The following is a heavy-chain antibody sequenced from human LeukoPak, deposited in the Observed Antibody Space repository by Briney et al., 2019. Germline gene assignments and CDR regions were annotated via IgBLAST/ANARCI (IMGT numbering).Heavy chain of an antibody. J-gene: IGHJ4*02. CDR3: ARESWDYYDILTGYDKTYYFDY. V-gene: IGHV4-61*02. CDR2: IYTSGST. CDR1: GGSISSGSYY. D-gene: IGHD3-9*01. Sequence: SQTLSLTCTVSGGSISSGSYYWSWIRQPAGKGLEWIGRIYTSGSTNYNPSLKSRVTISVDTSKNQFSLKLSSVTAADTAVYYCARESWDYYDILTGYDKTYYFDYWGQGTLVTVSS.